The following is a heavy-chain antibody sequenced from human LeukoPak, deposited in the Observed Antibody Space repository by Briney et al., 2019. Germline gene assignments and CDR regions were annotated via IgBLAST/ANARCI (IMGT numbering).Heavy chain of an antibody. V-gene: IGHV4-34*01. J-gene: IGHJ4*02. CDR3: ARYGGNSRFGSDY. CDR1: GGSFSGYY. CDR2: INHSGST. Sequence: SETLSLTCAVYGGSFSGYYWSLIRQPPGKGLEWIGEINHSGSTNYNPSLKSRVTISVDTSKNQFSLKLSSVTAAVTAVYYCARYGGNSRFGSDYWGQGTLVTVSS. D-gene: IGHD4-23*01.